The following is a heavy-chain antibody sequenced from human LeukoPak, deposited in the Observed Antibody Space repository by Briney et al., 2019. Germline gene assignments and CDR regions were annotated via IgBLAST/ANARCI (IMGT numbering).Heavy chain of an antibody. CDR3: ARDFWGAYRVDYFDY. D-gene: IGHD3-3*01. V-gene: IGHV3-7*01. Sequence: AGSLRLSCAASGVTFSNYWMSWVRRAAGKGLEWVANINQDGSETYYVDSVSGRFPISRHNAKKSLYLQMNSLRAEDTAIYYCARDFWGAYRVDYFDYWGQGTLVPVSS. CDR2: INQDGSET. J-gene: IGHJ4*02. CDR1: GVTFSNYW.